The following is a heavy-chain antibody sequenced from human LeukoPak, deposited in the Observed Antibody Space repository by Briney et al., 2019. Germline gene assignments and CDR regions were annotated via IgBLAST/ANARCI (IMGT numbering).Heavy chain of an antibody. V-gene: IGHV3-23*01. Sequence: GGSLTLSCAASGFPFSSYAMSWVRQAPGKGVEWVSAISGSGGSTYYADSVKGRFTISRDNSKNTLYLQMNSLRAEDTAVYYCAKERYYDSTGYYPFDYWGQGTLVTVSS. CDR2: ISGSGGST. CDR1: GFPFSSYA. D-gene: IGHD3-22*01. CDR3: AKERYYDSTGYYPFDY. J-gene: IGHJ4*02.